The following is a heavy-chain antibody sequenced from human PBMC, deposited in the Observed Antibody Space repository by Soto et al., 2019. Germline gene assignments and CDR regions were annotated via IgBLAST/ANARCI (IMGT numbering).Heavy chain of an antibody. CDR2: IYYSGRT. CDR3: ARQRTSVVTQAYFDV. Sequence: SETLSLTCTVTGDSINSRSYYWGWIRQPPGKGLEWIGSIYYSGRTYNNPSLWSRVSMSIDTSKDQFSLKLKSVTAADTALYFCARQRTSVVTQAYFDVWRPGSLVTVSS. J-gene: IGHJ4*02. CDR1: GDSINSRSYY. V-gene: IGHV4-39*01. D-gene: IGHD2-21*02.